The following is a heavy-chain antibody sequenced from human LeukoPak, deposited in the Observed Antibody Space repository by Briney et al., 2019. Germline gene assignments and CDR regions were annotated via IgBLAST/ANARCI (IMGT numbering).Heavy chain of an antibody. V-gene: IGHV3-30*04. J-gene: IGHJ4*02. CDR1: GFTFSSYA. D-gene: IGHD3-3*01. CDR2: ISYDGSNK. Sequence: PGRSLRLSCAASGFTFSSYAMHWVRQAPGKGLEWVAVISYDGSNKYYADSVKGRFTISRDNSKNTLYLQMNSLRAEDTAVYYCAREDFSSPGKNSAFDYWGQGTLVTVSS. CDR3: AREDFSSPGKNSAFDY.